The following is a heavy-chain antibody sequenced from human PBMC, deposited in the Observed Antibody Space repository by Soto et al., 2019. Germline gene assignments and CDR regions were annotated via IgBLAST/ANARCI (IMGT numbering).Heavy chain of an antibody. V-gene: IGHV4-30-4*01. CDR1: GGSISSGDYY. CDR3: ARSDYYDSSGYAY. J-gene: IGHJ4*02. CDR2: IYYSGST. Sequence: LSLTCTVSGGSISSGDYYWSWIRQPPGKGLEWIGYIYYSGSTYYNPSLKSRVTISVDTSKNQFSLKLSSVTAADTAVYYCARSDYYDSSGYAYWGQGTLVTVSS. D-gene: IGHD3-22*01.